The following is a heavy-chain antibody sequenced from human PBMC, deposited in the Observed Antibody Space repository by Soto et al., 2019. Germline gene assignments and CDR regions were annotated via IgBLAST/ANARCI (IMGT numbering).Heavy chain of an antibody. CDR3: ARGASLYGYFEL. CDR2: INAGNGNT. Sequence: QVQLVQSGAEVKKPGASVKVSCKASGYTFTSYAMHWVRQAPGQRLEWMGWINAGNGNTKYSQKFQGRVTITRDTSASTAYMELSSLRSEDTAVYYCARGASLYGYFELWGRRTHVTVSS. CDR1: GYTFTSYA. J-gene: IGHJ2*01. V-gene: IGHV1-3*01.